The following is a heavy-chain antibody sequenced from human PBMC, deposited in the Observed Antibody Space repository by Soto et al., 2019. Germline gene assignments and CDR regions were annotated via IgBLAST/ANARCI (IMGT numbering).Heavy chain of an antibody. D-gene: IGHD2-15*01. CDR3: ARALVVAATRYYYGMDV. J-gene: IGHJ6*02. CDR1: GYTFTGYY. V-gene: IGHV1-2*04. Sequence: ASVKVSCKASGYTFTGYYMHWVRQAPGQGLEWMGWINPNSGGTNYAQKFQGWVTMTGDTSISTAYMELSRLRSDDTAVYYCARALVVAATRYYYGMDVWGQGTTVTVSS. CDR2: INPNSGGT.